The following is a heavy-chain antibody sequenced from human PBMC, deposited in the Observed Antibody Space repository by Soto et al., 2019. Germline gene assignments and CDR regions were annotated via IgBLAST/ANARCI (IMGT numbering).Heavy chain of an antibody. J-gene: IGHJ6*03. CDR1: GGSFSGYY. Sequence: SETLSLTCAVYGGSFSGYYWNWIRQPPGKGLEWIGEINHSGSTNYNPSLKSRVTISVDTSKNQFSLKLSSVTAADTAVYYCARGRYCSGGSCYSASFYYYYMDVWGKGTTVTVSS. CDR3: ARGRYCSGGSCYSASFYYYYMDV. V-gene: IGHV4-34*01. CDR2: INHSGST. D-gene: IGHD2-15*01.